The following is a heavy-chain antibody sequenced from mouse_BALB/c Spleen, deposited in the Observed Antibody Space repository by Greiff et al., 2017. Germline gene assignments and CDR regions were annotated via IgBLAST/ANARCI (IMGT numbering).Heavy chain of an antibody. V-gene: IGHV5-9-4*01. D-gene: IGHD4-1*01. CDR2: ISSGGSYT. CDR3: ARENWGFDY. Sequence: EVKLVESGGGLVQPGGSRKLSCAASGFTFSSYAMSWVRQSPEKRLEWVAEISSGGSYTYYPDTVTGRFTISRDNAKNTLYLEMSSLRSEDTAMYYCARENWGFDYWGQGTTLTVSS. J-gene: IGHJ2*01. CDR1: GFTFSSYA.